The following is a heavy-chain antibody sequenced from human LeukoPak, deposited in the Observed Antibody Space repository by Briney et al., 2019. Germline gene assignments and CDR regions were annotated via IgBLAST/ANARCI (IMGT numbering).Heavy chain of an antibody. CDR1: GFTFSSYA. CDR3: AKAYYYDSSGYDALNYFDY. J-gene: IGHJ4*02. V-gene: IGHV3-23*01. CDR2: ISGSGGST. D-gene: IGHD3-22*01. Sequence: GGPLRLSCAASGFTFSSYAMSWVRQAPGKGLEWVSAISGSGGSTYYADSVKGRFTISRDNSKNTLYLQMNSLRAEDTAVYYCAKAYYYDSSGYDALNYFDYWGQGTLVTVSS.